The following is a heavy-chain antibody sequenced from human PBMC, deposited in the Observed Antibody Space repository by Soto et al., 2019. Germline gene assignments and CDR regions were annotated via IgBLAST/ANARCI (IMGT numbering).Heavy chain of an antibody. Sequence: GGSLRLSCAASGFTFSSYGMHWVRQAPGKGLEWVAVISYDGSNKYYADSVKGRFTISRDNSKNTLYLQMNSLRAEDTAVYYCAKDTVVAATRVEYYFDYWGQGTLVTVSS. CDR1: GFTFSSYG. CDR2: ISYDGSNK. V-gene: IGHV3-30*18. D-gene: IGHD2-15*01. CDR3: AKDTVVAATRVEYYFDY. J-gene: IGHJ4*02.